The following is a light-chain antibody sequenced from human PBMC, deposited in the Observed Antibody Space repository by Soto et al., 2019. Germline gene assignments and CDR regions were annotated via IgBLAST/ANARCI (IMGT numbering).Light chain of an antibody. V-gene: IGKV1-9*01. Sequence: IQLTQSPSSLSASVGDRVPFTCRASEDISSYLVWYQQKPGKAPELLIYAASTLQSGVPSRFSGSGSGTDFTLTISCLQSEDFATYYCQQYYSFPRTFGQGTKVDIK. J-gene: IGKJ1*01. CDR2: AAS. CDR3: QQYYSFPRT. CDR1: EDISSY.